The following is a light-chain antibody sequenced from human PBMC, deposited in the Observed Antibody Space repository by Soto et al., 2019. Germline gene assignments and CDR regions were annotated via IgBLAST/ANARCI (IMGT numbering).Light chain of an antibody. CDR1: QSVSRSH. J-gene: IGKJ4*02. Sequence: IVLWLSPVTLSGYNGERATLSFSASQSVSRSHLAWFQQKPGQAPRLRIYAESTRAAGIPARFSGSGSGTEFTLTINCLQSEDFALYCCQERTEWLPTF. CDR3: QERTEWLPT. V-gene: IGKV3-15*01. CDR2: AES.